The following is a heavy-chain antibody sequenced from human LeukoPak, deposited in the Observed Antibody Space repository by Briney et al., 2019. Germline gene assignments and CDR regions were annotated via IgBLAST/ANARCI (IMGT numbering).Heavy chain of an antibody. J-gene: IGHJ4*02. D-gene: IGHD6-6*01. CDR2: ISAYNGNT. CDR3: ARFGIAARIGDY. Sequence: ASVKVSCKASGYTFTSYGIRWVRPAPGQGLEWMGWISAYNGNTNYAQKLQGRVTMTTDTSTSTAYMELRSLRSDDTAVYYCARFGIAARIGDYWGQGTLVTVSS. CDR1: GYTFTSYG. V-gene: IGHV1-18*01.